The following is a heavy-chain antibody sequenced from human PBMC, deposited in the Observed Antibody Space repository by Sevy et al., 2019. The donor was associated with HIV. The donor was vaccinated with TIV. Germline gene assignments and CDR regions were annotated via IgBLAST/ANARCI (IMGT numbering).Heavy chain of an antibody. V-gene: IGHV3-48*01. CDR1: GFTFSKYK. CDR3: ARVKRHSIGFSDL. J-gene: IGHJ4*02. CDR2: INSGRTII. Sequence: LRLSCAASGFTFSKYKMNWIRQAPGKGLQWISYINSGRTIIYYADSVKGRFTISRDNAKNSLDLQMNSLTTQDTAVYYCARVKRHSIGFSDLWGQGTLVFVSS. D-gene: IGHD6-19*01.